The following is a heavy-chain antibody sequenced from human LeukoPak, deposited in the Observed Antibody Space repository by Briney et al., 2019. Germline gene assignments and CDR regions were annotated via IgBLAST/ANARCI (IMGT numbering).Heavy chain of an antibody. D-gene: IGHD6-13*01. Sequence: SETLSLTCTVSGGSISSYYWSWIRQPPGKGLEWIGYIYHSGSTYYNPSLKSRVTISVDRSKNQFSLKLSSVTAADTAVYYCARGGSSSWSPFVYWGQGTLVTVSS. V-gene: IGHV4-59*12. CDR1: GGSISSYY. CDR3: ARGGSSSWSPFVY. J-gene: IGHJ4*02. CDR2: IYHSGST.